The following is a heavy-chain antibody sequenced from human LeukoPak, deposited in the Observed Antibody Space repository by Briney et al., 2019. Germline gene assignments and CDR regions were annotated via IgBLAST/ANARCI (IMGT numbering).Heavy chain of an antibody. Sequence: PGGPLRSSFAASESGLSRYGLHGFGKPPGTGLFWASYIDNDGTDTNYADSVRGRFTVSRDNAKNTLYLQMNGLRAEDTAVYYCTRGGFDHNMDVWGKGTTVT. CDR3: TRGGFDHNMDV. CDR2: IDNDGTDT. J-gene: IGHJ6*03. V-gene: IGHV3-74*01. CDR1: ESGLSRYG. D-gene: IGHD3-9*01.